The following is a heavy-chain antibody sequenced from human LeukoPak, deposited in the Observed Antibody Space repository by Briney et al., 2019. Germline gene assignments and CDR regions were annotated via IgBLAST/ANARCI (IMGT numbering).Heavy chain of an antibody. D-gene: IGHD3-10*01. CDR2: IRSKAYGGTT. J-gene: IGHJ4*02. CDR3: TRDRVLLWFGESYFDY. Sequence: PGGSLRLSCTASGFTFGDYAMSWVRQDPGKGLEWVGFIRSKAYGGTTEYAASVKGRFTISRDDSKSIAYLQMNSLKTEDTAVYYCTRDRVLLWFGESYFDYWGQGTLVTVSS. CDR1: GFTFGDYA. V-gene: IGHV3-49*04.